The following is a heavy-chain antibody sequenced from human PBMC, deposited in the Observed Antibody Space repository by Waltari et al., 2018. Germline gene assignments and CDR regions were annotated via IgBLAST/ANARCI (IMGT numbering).Heavy chain of an antibody. CDR1: GGSISSSSSY. J-gene: IGHJ4*02. V-gene: IGHV4-39*07. D-gene: IGHD3-3*01. CDR3: ARDTRGMFGVLLGHFDY. Sequence: QLQLQESGPGLVKPSETLSLTCTVSGGSISSSSSYWDWIRQPPGKGLEWIGSISYSGGTYYNTSLKSRVTISLDTSKNQFSLKLSSVSAADTAVYYCARDTRGMFGVLLGHFDYWGQGTLVAVSS. CDR2: ISYSGGT.